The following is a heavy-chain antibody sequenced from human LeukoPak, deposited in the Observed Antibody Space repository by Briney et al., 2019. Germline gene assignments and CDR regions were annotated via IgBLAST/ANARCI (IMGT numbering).Heavy chain of an antibody. Sequence: AGGSLRLSCAASGFTFSSYGMHWVRQAPGKGLEWVAVISYDGSNKYYADSVKGRFTISRDNSKNTLYLQMNSLRAEDTAVYYCAKAGWLVLSYFDYWGQGTLVTVSS. V-gene: IGHV3-30*18. J-gene: IGHJ4*02. CDR3: AKAGWLVLSYFDY. CDR2: ISYDGSNK. D-gene: IGHD6-19*01. CDR1: GFTFSSYG.